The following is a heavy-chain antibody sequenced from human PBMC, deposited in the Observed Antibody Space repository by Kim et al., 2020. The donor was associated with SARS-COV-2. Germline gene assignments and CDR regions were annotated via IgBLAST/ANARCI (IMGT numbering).Heavy chain of an antibody. CDR3: ARARGGTMIVVVIGAFDI. V-gene: IGHV4-31*03. CDR1: GGSISSGGYY. D-gene: IGHD3-22*01. Sequence: SETLSLTCTVSGGSISSGGYYWSWIRQHPGKGLEWIGYIYYSGSTYYNPSLKSRVTISVDMSKNQFSLKLSSVTAADTAVYYCARARGGTMIVVVIGAFDIWGQGTMVTVSS. J-gene: IGHJ3*02. CDR2: IYYSGST.